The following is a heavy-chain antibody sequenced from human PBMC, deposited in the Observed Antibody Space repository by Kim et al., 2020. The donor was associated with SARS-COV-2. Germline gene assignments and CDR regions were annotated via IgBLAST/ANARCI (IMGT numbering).Heavy chain of an antibody. CDR2: ISSSSSYI. CDR1: GFTFSSYS. Sequence: GGSLRLSCAASGFTFSSYSMNWVRQAPGKGLEWVSSISSSSSYIYYADSVKGRFTISRDNAKNSLYLQMNSLRAEDTAVYYCARDPHYYGSGSAQFDYWGQGTLVTVSS. D-gene: IGHD3-10*01. CDR3: ARDPHYYGSGSAQFDY. V-gene: IGHV3-21*01. J-gene: IGHJ4*02.